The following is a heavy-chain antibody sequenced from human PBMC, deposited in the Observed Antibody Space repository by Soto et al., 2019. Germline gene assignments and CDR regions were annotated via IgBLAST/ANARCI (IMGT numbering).Heavy chain of an antibody. D-gene: IGHD1-1*01. V-gene: IGHV3-23*01. CDR2: IRGSGETT. CDR1: GFTSSNYA. J-gene: IGHJ4*02. CDR3: AKGGTTTNIILDS. Sequence: EVELLESGGSLVQPGGSLRLSCAASGFTSSNYARSWVRQSPGKGLEWLSSIRGSGETTYYADSVKGRVTISRDNDKNTLYLQINSLTAGDTAVYYCAKGGTTTNIILDSWGPGTPVTVSA.